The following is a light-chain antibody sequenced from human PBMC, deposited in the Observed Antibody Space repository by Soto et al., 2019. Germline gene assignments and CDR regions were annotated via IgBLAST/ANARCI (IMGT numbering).Light chain of an antibody. V-gene: IGLV1-40*01. CDR2: GNS. J-gene: IGLJ3*02. CDR1: SSNIGANYD. Sequence: QSALTQPPSVSGAPGQRVTISCTGSSSNIGANYDVHWYQQLPGTAPKLLIYGNSIRPSGVPDRISGSKSGTSASLAITGLQAEDEADYYCQSYDSSLSGVVFGGGTKLTVL. CDR3: QSYDSSLSGVV.